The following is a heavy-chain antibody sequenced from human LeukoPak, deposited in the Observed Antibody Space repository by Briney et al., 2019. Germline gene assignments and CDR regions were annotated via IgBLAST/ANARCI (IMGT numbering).Heavy chain of an antibody. Sequence: GGSLRLSCAASGFTFSSYSMNWVRQAPGKGLEWVSSISSSSYIYYADSVKGRLTISRDNAKNSLYLQMNSLRAEDTAVYYCARDFAGTTSSDYWGLGTLVTVSS. D-gene: IGHD1-7*01. CDR1: GFTFSSYS. CDR2: ISSSSYI. V-gene: IGHV3-21*01. CDR3: ARDFAGTTSSDY. J-gene: IGHJ4*02.